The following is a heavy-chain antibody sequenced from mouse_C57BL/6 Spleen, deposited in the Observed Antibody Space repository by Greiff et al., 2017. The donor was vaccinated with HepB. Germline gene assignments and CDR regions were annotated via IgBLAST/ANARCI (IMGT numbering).Heavy chain of an antibody. CDR2: IDPSDSYT. CDR3: ARNYGIDAMDY. D-gene: IGHD1-1*01. J-gene: IGHJ4*01. V-gene: IGHV1-50*01. CDR1: GYTFTSYW. Sequence: QVQLQQPGAELVKPGASVKLSCKASGYTFTSYWMQWVKQRPGQGLEWIGEIDPSDSYTNYNQKFKGKATLTVDTSSSTAYMQLSSLTSEDSAVYYCARNYGIDAMDYWGQGTSVTVSS.